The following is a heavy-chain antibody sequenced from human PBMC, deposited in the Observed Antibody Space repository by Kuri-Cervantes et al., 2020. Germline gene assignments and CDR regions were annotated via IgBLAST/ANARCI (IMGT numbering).Heavy chain of an antibody. J-gene: IGHJ3*02. V-gene: IGHV3-11*04. D-gene: IGHD3-16*01. CDR2: ISSSGSTI. CDR1: GFTFSNAW. CDR3: ARDKYRYYDYPQPAFDI. Sequence: GESLKISCAASGFTFSNAWMSWVRQAPGKGLEWVSYISSSGSTIYYADSVKGRFTISRDNAKNSLYLQMNSLRAEDTAVYYCARDKYRYYDYPQPAFDIWGQGTMVTVSS.